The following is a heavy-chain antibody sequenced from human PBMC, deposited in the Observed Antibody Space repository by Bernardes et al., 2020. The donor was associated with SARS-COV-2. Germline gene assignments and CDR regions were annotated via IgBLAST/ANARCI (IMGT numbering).Heavy chain of an antibody. CDR2: IYYSGST. Sequence: LSLTCTVSGGSISSSSYYWGWIRQPPGKGLEWIGSIYYSGSTYYNPSLKSRVTISVDTSKNQFSLKLSSVTAADTAVYYCARGYFDWLSPYYFDYWGQGTLVTVSS. D-gene: IGHD3-9*01. V-gene: IGHV4-39*01. CDR1: GGSISSSSYY. J-gene: IGHJ4*02. CDR3: ARGYFDWLSPYYFDY.